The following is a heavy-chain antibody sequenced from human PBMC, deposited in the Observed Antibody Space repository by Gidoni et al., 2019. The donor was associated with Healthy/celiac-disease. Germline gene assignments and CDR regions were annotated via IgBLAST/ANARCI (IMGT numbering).Heavy chain of an antibody. CDR2: ISGSGCST. Sequence: EVQLLESGGGLVQPGGSLRLSCAASGFTFSSYAMRWVRQAPGKVLEWVAAISGSGCSTYYADSVKGRFTISRDNSKNTLYLQMNSLRAEDTAVYYCAKDHEVAGPLFDYWGQGTLVTVSS. CDR3: AKDHEVAGPLFDY. V-gene: IGHV3-23*01. J-gene: IGHJ4*02. D-gene: IGHD6-19*01. CDR1: GFTFSSYA.